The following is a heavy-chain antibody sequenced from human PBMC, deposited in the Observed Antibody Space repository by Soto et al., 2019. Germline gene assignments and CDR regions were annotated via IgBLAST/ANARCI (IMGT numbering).Heavy chain of an antibody. V-gene: IGHV4-39*01. J-gene: IGHJ6*02. CDR1: GGSISSSSYY. Sequence: QLQLQESGPGLVKPSETLSLTCTVSGGSISSSSYYWGWIRQPPGKGLEWIGSIYYSGSTYYNPSLKSRVTISVDTSKNHFSLNLSSVTAADTAVYYCARQNPANYYYYGMDVWGQGTTVTVSS. CDR2: IYYSGST. CDR3: ARQNPANYYYYGMDV.